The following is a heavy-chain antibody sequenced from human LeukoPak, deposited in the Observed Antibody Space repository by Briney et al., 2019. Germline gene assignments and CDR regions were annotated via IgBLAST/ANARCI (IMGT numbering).Heavy chain of an antibody. CDR3: ARLLKGSGSYYNDYYYGMDV. J-gene: IGHJ6*02. CDR1: GYKFTNYW. CDR2: IYPGDSDT. Sequence: GESLRISCKGSGYKFTNYWIVWVRQMPGKGLEWMGIIYPGDSDTRYSPSLQGQVTISADKSISTAYLQWSSLKASDTAMYYCARLLKGSGSYYNDYYYGMDVWGQGTTVTVSS. D-gene: IGHD3-10*01. V-gene: IGHV5-51*01.